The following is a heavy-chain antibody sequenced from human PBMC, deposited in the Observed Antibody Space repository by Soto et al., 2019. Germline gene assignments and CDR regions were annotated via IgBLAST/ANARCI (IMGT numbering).Heavy chain of an antibody. CDR3: ARDHPSGFYTSYYYGMDV. Sequence: EVQLVETGGGLIQPGGSLRLSCAASGFTVSSNYINWVRQAPGKGLEWVSVIYSGGSTYYADSAKGRFTISTDTSKNKVFLQMNSLRAEDTAVYYCARDHPSGFYTSYYYGMDVWGQGTTVTVSS. CDR2: IYSGGST. D-gene: IGHD3-22*01. V-gene: IGHV3-53*02. CDR1: GFTVSSNY. J-gene: IGHJ6*02.